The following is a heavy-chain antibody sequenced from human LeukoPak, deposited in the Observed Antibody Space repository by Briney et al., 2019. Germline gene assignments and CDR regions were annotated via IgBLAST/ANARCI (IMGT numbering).Heavy chain of an antibody. CDR1: GYTFTNHG. CDR2: ISDYNGNT. J-gene: IGHJ4*02. CDR3: ARQRMAAGEPSGDYFDY. Sequence: ASVRVSCKASGYTFTNHGISWVRQAPGQGLEWMGWISDYNGNTNYAQTLQGRLTMSTDTSTSTAYMELRSLNSDDTAVYYCARQRMAAGEPSGDYFDYWGQGTLVTVSS. V-gene: IGHV1-18*01. D-gene: IGHD6-13*01.